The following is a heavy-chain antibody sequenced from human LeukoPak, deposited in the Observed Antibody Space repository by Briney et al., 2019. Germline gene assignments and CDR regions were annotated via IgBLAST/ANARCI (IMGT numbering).Heavy chain of an antibody. V-gene: IGHV3-23*01. D-gene: IGHD3-10*01. CDR1: GFTFSTFA. J-gene: IGHJ4*02. Sequence: GGSLLLSCAASGFTFSTFAMIWVRQPPGKGLEWVSSIFPSGGEIHYADSVRGRFTISRNNCKSTLSLQMNSLRAEDTAVYYCAKGPYYYGSGSYYNDYWGQGTLVTVSS. CDR2: IFPSGGEI. CDR3: AKGPYYYGSGSYYNDY.